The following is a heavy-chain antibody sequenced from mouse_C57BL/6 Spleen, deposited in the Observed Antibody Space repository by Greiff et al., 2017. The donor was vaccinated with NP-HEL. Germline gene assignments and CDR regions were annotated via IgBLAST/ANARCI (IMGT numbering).Heavy chain of an antibody. Sequence: QVQLQQPGAELVKPGASVKLSCKASGYTFTSYWMHWVKQRPGRGLEWIGRIDPNSGGTKYNEKFKSKATLTVDKPSSTAYMQLSSLTSEDSAVYYCARSGSSYPYWYFDVWGTGTTVTVSS. CDR2: IDPNSGGT. V-gene: IGHV1-72*01. CDR1: GYTFTSYW. CDR3: ARSGSSYPYWYFDV. D-gene: IGHD1-1*01. J-gene: IGHJ1*03.